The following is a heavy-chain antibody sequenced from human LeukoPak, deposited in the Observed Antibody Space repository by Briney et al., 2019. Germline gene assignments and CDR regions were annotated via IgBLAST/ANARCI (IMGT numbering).Heavy chain of an antibody. Sequence: SETLSLTCAVYGGSFSGYYWSWIRQPPGKGLEWIGEINHSGSTNYNPSLKGRVTISVDTSKNQFSLKLSSVTAADTAVYYCARRRNYNYSYYYYMDVWGKGTTVTVSS. CDR2: INHSGST. CDR1: GGSFSGYY. D-gene: IGHD1-7*01. J-gene: IGHJ6*03. V-gene: IGHV4-34*01. CDR3: ARRRNYNYSYYYYMDV.